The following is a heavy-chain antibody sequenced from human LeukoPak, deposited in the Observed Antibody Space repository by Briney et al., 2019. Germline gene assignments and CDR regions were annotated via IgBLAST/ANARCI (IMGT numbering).Heavy chain of an antibody. CDR1: GGSISSGSYY. D-gene: IGHD6-19*01. J-gene: IGHJ4*02. CDR3: ARAVDAFSGWHFDY. Sequence: SETLSLTCTVSGGSISSGSYYWSWIRQPAGKGLEWIGRIYTSGSTNYNPSLKSRVTISVDTSKNQFSLKLSSVTAADTAVYYCARAVDAFSGWHFDYWGQGTLVTVSS. V-gene: IGHV4-61*02. CDR2: IYTSGST.